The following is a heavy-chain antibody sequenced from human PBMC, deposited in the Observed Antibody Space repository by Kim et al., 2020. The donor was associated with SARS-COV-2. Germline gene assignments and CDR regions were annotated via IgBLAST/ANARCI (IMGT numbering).Heavy chain of an antibody. J-gene: IGHJ4*02. Sequence: SETLSLTCTVSGGSISTYYWSWIRQPPGKGLEWIGYIYYSGSTNYNPSLKSRVTISVDTSKNQFSLKLSSVTAADTAVYYCARDARGQGWELLRWGQGTL. D-gene: IGHD1-26*01. CDR2: IYYSGST. CDR3: ARDARGQGWELLR. CDR1: GGSISTYY. V-gene: IGHV4-59*01.